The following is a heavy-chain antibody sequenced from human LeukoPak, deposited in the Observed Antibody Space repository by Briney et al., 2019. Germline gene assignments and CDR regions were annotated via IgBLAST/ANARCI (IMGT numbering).Heavy chain of an antibody. Sequence: GASVKVSCKVSGYTLTELSMHWVRQATGQGLEGMGWMNPNSGNTGYAQKFQGRVTMTRNTSISTAYMELSSLRSEDTAVYYCASGMNARDYGDYEAGPRGYWGQGTLVTVSS. D-gene: IGHD4-17*01. V-gene: IGHV1-8*01. J-gene: IGHJ4*02. CDR1: GYTLTELS. CDR2: MNPNSGNT. CDR3: ASGMNARDYGDYEAGPRGY.